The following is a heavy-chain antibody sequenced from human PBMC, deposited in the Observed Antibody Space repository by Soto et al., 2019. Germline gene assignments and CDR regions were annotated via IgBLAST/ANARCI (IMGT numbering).Heavy chain of an antibody. Sequence: QVPLQESGPGLVKPSETLSLTCTVSGGSISSYYWSWIRQPPGKGLEWIGYIYYSGSTNYNPSLKSLVTISVDTSKNQFSLKLSSVTAADTAVYYCARQGAAAAWNWFDPWGQGTLVTVSS. V-gene: IGHV4-59*08. D-gene: IGHD6-13*01. CDR2: IYYSGST. CDR1: GGSISSYY. CDR3: ARQGAAAAWNWFDP. J-gene: IGHJ5*02.